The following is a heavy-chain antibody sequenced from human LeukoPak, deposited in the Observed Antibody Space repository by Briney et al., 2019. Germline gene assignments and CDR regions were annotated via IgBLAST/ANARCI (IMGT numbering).Heavy chain of an antibody. CDR3: AREEHYRRYFAL. CDR2: SYSGGSS. V-gene: IGHV3-53*01. J-gene: IGHJ2*01. D-gene: IGHD3-16*02. CDR1: GFTVSTNY. Sequence: PGGSLRLSCAASGFTVSTNYMSWVRQAPGKGLEWVSVSYSGGSSYYADSVKGRFTISRDNSKNTLCLQMNSLRAEDTAVYFCAREEHYRRYFALWGRGTLVTVSS.